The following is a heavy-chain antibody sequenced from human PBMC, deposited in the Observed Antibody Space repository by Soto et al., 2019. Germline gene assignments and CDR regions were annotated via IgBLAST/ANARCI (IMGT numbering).Heavy chain of an antibody. Sequence: QITLKESGPTLVKPTETLTLTCSFSGFSLTTSGVGVGWIRQPPGKALEWLAVVYWNDDKRYRPSLRSRLTITKDTSKNQVVLTMTNMDPVDTATYYCLHRVTSAYSQKKYNSWYVSYWFDPWGQGTLVTVSS. J-gene: IGHJ5*02. CDR3: LHRVTSAYSQKKYNSWYVSYWFDP. CDR2: VYWNDDK. CDR1: GFSLTTSGVG. V-gene: IGHV2-5*01. D-gene: IGHD6-6*01.